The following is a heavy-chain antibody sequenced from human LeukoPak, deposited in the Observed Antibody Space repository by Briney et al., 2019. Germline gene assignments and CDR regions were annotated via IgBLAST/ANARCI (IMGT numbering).Heavy chain of an antibody. V-gene: IGHV4-38-2*02. CDR3: AREWGGHYYGSGTPQRVFDY. CDR2: IRHSGTT. Sequence: PSETLSLTCTVSGYSIISGYYWGWIRQPPGKGLEWIGTIRHSGTTYYNPSLKSRVTISIDSSKNQFSLKLTSVTAADTAVVYCAREWGGHYYGSGTPQRVFDYWGQGTLVTVSS. D-gene: IGHD3-10*01. J-gene: IGHJ4*02. CDR1: GYSIISGYY.